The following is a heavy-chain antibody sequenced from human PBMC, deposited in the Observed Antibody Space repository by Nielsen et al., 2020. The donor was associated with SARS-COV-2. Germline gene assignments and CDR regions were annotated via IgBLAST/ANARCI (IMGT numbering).Heavy chain of an antibody. CDR3: ASSGWLDY. V-gene: IGHV3-11*04. J-gene: IGHJ4*02. CDR2: ITNTGAE. CDR1: GFTFSDHY. D-gene: IGHD6-19*01. Sequence: GGSLRLSCAASGFTFSDHYMTWIRQTPGKGLEWISYITNTGAEYYADSVKGRFTISRDNAQSSLYLLMNNLRAEDTAVYYCASSGWLDYWGQGTRVTVSP.